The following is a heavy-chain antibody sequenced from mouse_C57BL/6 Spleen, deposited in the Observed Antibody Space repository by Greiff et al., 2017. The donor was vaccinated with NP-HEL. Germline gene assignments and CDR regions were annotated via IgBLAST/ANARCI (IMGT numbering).Heavy chain of an antibody. J-gene: IGHJ4*01. D-gene: IGHD2-1*01. CDR3: ARMGIYYGNYGYAMDY. CDR2: INPYNGDT. Sequence: VQLQQSGPELVKPGDSVKISCKASGYSFTGYFMNWVMQSHGKSLEWIGRINPYNGDTFYNQKFKGKATLTVDKSSSTAHMELRSLTSEDSAVYYCARMGIYYGNYGYAMDYWGQGTSVTVSS. V-gene: IGHV1-20*01. CDR1: GYSFTGYF.